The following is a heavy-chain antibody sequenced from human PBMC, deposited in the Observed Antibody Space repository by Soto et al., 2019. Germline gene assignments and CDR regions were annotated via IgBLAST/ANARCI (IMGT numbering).Heavy chain of an antibody. D-gene: IGHD3-9*01. Sequence: EVQLVESGGGLVQPGGSLRLSCAASGFTFSTFSFNWVRQAPGKGLEWVSHINAGSGAQLYADSVKGRFTISRDNAKNSVYLQMNGLRGEDTAVYYCVRDNDYFDSRIYSHGDYWGQGTLVTVSS. CDR3: VRDNDYFDSRIYSHGDY. CDR1: GFTFSTFS. J-gene: IGHJ4*02. V-gene: IGHV3-48*01. CDR2: INAGSGAQ.